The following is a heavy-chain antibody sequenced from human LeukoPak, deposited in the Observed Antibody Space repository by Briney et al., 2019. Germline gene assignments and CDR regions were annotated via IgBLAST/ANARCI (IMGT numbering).Heavy chain of an antibody. D-gene: IGHD6-6*01. CDR1: GGSISSYY. Sequence: SETLSLTCTASGGSISSYYWSWIRQPPGKGLEWIGYIYYSGSTNYNPSLKSRVTISVDTSKNQFSLKLSSVTAADTAVYYCAIPPSSSGDFDYWGQGTLVTVSS. CDR2: IYYSGST. J-gene: IGHJ4*02. V-gene: IGHV4-59*01. CDR3: AIPPSSSGDFDY.